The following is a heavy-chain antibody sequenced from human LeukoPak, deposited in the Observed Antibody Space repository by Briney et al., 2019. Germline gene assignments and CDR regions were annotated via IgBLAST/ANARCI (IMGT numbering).Heavy chain of an antibody. V-gene: IGHV4-61*01. CDR3: ARARNYYANSGHYFDY. Sequence: SETLSLTCTVSGDSVSGISFYWSWIRQPPGKGLQYIGYIQYSGSTNYNPSLKSRVTISVDTSKNQFSLKLSSVTAADSAVYYCARARNYYANSGHYFDYWGQGTLVTVSS. J-gene: IGHJ4*02. CDR1: GDSVSGISFY. D-gene: IGHD3-22*01. CDR2: IQYSGST.